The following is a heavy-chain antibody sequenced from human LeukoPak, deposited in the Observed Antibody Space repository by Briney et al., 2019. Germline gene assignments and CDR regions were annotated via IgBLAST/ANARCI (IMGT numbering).Heavy chain of an antibody. CDR1: GGSFRNYF. V-gene: IGHV4-34*01. Sequence: SETLSLTCGVYGGSFRNYFWTWIRQPPGKGLEWIGEINHLGNTNYNPSLKSRVTMSVDTSKNQFSLKLSSVTAADTAVYYCARDTYYYYGSGSYPRPDYWGQGTLVTVSS. D-gene: IGHD3-10*01. CDR3: ARDTYYYYGSGSYPRPDY. J-gene: IGHJ4*02. CDR2: INHLGNT.